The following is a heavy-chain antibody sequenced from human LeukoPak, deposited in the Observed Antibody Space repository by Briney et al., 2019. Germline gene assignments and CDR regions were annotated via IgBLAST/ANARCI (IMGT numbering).Heavy chain of an antibody. V-gene: IGHV4-59*11. CDR3: ARDLVTVTKGFDI. CDR1: DDSFSSHY. Sequence: PSETLSLTCAVSDDSFSSHYGTWIRQPPGKGLEWIGYISYIGSTNYNPSLKSRVTISIDTSKNQFSLKLSSVTAADTAVYCCARDLVTVTKGFDIWGQGTMVSVSS. J-gene: IGHJ3*02. D-gene: IGHD4-17*01. CDR2: ISYIGST.